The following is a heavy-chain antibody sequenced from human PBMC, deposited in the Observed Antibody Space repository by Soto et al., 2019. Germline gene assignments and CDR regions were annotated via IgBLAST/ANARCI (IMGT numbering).Heavy chain of an antibody. J-gene: IGHJ4*01. D-gene: IGHD2-2*01. CDR3: AGSSARSIFDY. CDR1: SGSVSSGGYY. Sequence: SETLSHTCTVSSGSVSSGGYYWSWIRQLPGKGLEWIGYIYHTGNTFYNPSLKSRVNISLDTSKSQLSLKLTSVTAADTAMYFCAGSSARSIFDYWGPGTLVTVS. V-gene: IGHV4-31*03. CDR2: IYHTGNT.